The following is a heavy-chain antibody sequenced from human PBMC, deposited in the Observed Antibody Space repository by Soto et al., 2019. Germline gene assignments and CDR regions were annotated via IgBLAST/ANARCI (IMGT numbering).Heavy chain of an antibody. Sequence: SETLSLTCAVSGGSISSGGYSWSWIRQPPGKGLEWIGYIYHSGSTYCNPSLKSRVTISVDRSKNQFSLILTSVTAADTAVYYCVRSGHTFWGVIWGRGTLVTVSS. CDR1: GGSISSGGYS. D-gene: IGHD3-16*01. CDR2: IYHSGST. V-gene: IGHV4-30-2*01. J-gene: IGHJ4*02. CDR3: VRSGHTFWGVI.